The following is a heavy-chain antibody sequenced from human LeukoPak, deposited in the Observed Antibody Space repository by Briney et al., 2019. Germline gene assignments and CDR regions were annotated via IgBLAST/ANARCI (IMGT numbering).Heavy chain of an antibody. D-gene: IGHD2-2*01. Sequence: SETLSLTCTVSGGSIISRYYWGWIRQPPGKGLDWIGSISYTESTYYNPPLKSRVTILVDTSRNQFSLRLSSVTAADTAVYYCARASQSSLDAFDFWGQGTMVTVSS. J-gene: IGHJ3*01. CDR1: GGSIISRYY. V-gene: IGHV4-39*07. CDR3: ARASQSSLDAFDF. CDR2: ISYTEST.